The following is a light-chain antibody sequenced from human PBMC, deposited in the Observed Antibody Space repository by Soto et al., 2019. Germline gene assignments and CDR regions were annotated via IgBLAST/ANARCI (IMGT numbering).Light chain of an antibody. CDR2: AAS. J-gene: IGKJ1*01. CDR1: QSISSS. Sequence: EIVLTQSPATLSLSPGERATLSCRASQSISSSLAWYQQKPGQTPRLLIYAASSRASGFPARFSVRGSGTDFTLTIGSLEHEDFAVYYCQQRSEWPRTFGQGTKVEIK. CDR3: QQRSEWPRT. V-gene: IGKV3-11*01.